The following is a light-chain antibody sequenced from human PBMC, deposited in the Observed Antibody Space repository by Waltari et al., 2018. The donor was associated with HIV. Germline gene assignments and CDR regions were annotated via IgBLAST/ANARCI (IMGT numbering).Light chain of an antibody. CDR3: QQHDIYTWT. Sequence: EIVLTQSPGTLSLSPGERATLSCRASQSVDSSFLGWYQQKPGQAPRLLIFGASSMATGTPDRFSGSGSGTDFTLTVSRLEPEDFAVYYCQQHDIYTWTFGPGTRVDIK. CDR2: GAS. V-gene: IGKV3-20*01. CDR1: QSVDSSF. J-gene: IGKJ1*01.